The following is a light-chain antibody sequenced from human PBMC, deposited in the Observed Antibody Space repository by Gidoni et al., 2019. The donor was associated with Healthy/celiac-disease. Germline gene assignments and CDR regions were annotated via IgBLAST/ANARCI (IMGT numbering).Light chain of an antibody. CDR3: QQSYSTPPT. V-gene: IGKV1-39*01. CDR2: AAS. J-gene: IGKJ5*01. Sequence: DSHMNQSPSSLSASVGDRVTITCRASQSISSYLNWYQQKPGKAPKLLIYAASSLQSGVPSRFSGSGSGTAFTLTISSLQPEDFATYYCQQSYSTPPTFGQGTRLEIK. CDR1: QSISSY.